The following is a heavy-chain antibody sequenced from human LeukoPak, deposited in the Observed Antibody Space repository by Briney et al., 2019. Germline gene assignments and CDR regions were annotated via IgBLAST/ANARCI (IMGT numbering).Heavy chain of an antibody. D-gene: IGHD1-26*01. CDR3: TKRVKYGGTWDHFAD. CDR1: GFTFDNYR. Sequence: GGSLRLSCAASGFTFDNYRMSWVRQAPGKGLEWVSTVNADGGNTYYADSVKGRFTISRDNSKSTLILQMNSLRVEDTALYYCTKRVKYGGTWDHFADWGQGSLVTVSS. J-gene: IGHJ4*02. CDR2: VNADGGNT. V-gene: IGHV3-23*01.